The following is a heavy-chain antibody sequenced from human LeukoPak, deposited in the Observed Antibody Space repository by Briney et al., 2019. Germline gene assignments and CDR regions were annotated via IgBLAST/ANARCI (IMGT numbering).Heavy chain of an antibody. CDR1: GGSFSGYY. V-gene: IGHV4-34*01. CDR3: ARGAVWSGYNY. Sequence: SETLSLTCAVYGGSFSGYYWSWIRQPPGKGLEWIGEINHSGSTNYNPSLKSRVTISVDTSKNQFSLKRSSVTAADTAVYYCARGAVWSGYNYWGQGTLVTVSS. J-gene: IGHJ4*02. D-gene: IGHD3-3*01. CDR2: INHSGST.